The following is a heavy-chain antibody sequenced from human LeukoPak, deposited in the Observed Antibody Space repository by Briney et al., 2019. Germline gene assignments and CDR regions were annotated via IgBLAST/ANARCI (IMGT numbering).Heavy chain of an antibody. CDR3: ARDYGYSHGYYLNYGMDV. CDR2: ISSSSSDT. CDR1: GFTFSDYY. J-gene: IGHJ6*02. D-gene: IGHD5-18*01. V-gene: IGHV3-11*05. Sequence: GGSLRLSCAASGFTFSDYYMSWIRQAPGKGLEWVSYISSSSSDTIYADSVKGRFTISRDNAKNSLYLQMNSLRAEDTAVYYCARDYGYSHGYYLNYGMDVWGQGTTVTVSS.